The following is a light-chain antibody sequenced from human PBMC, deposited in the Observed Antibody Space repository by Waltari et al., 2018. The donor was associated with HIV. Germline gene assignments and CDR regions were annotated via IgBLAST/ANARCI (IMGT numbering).Light chain of an antibody. J-gene: IGLJ2*01. V-gene: IGLV3-25*03. CDR3: QSADSSSTEVI. Sequence: SYELTQPPSVSVSPGQTARVTCSGAALPIQYAYWYQQKPGQAPRLVIYKDSGRPSVIPGRFSGSSSGTTVTLTISGVQAEDEADYYGQSADSSSTEVIFGGGTKLTVL. CDR1: ALPIQY. CDR2: KDS.